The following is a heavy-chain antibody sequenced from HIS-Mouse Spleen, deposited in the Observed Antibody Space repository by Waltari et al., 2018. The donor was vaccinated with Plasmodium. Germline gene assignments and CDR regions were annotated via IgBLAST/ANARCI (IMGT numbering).Heavy chain of an antibody. V-gene: IGHV3-33*06. CDR1: GFTFSSSG. CDR3: AKLCYYGSGSYYHDAFDI. J-gene: IGHJ3*02. Sequence: QVQLVESGGGVVQPGRSLRLSCAASGFTFSSSGMTLFRQAPGKGLEWVAVIWYDGSNKYYADSVKGRFTISRDNSKNTLYLQMNSLRAEDTAVYYCAKLCYYGSGSYYHDAFDIWGQGTMVTVSS. D-gene: IGHD3-10*01. CDR2: IWYDGSNK.